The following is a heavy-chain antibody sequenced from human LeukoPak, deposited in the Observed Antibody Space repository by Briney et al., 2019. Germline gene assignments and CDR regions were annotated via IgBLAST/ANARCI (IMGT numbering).Heavy chain of an antibody. Sequence: GGSLRLSCAASGFTFSSYAMSWVRQAPGKGLEWVSAISGSGGSTYHADSVKGRFTISRDNSKNTLYLQMNSLRAEDTAVYYCAKHTHDEAAAGLDYWGQGTLVTVSS. J-gene: IGHJ4*02. CDR2: ISGSGGST. CDR3: AKHTHDEAAAGLDY. V-gene: IGHV3-23*01. D-gene: IGHD6-13*01. CDR1: GFTFSSYA.